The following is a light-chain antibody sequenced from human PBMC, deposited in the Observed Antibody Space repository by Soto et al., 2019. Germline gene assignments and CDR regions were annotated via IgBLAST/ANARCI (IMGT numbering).Light chain of an antibody. J-gene: IGLJ2*01. CDR1: NSDVGGFNY. CDR2: EVT. CDR3: CSYTSRSTLV. Sequence: QSVLTQPASVSGSPGQSITISCTGTNSDVGGFNYVSWYQQHPDKAPKLIIFEVTDRPSGVSNRFSGSKSGNTASLTSSGLQSEDEAEYYCCSYTSRSTLVFGGGTKLTVL. V-gene: IGLV2-14*01.